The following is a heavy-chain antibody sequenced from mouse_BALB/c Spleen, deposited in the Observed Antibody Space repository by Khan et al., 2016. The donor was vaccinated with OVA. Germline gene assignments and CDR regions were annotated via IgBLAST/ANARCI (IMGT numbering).Heavy chain of an antibody. V-gene: IGHV2-3*01. Sequence: QVQLKESGPGLVAPSQSLSNPCTVSGFSLSSYGVSWVREPPGKGLEWLGVMWGDGNTNYQSALISRLSISKDKSKSQVFLKLNSRQTDDTATYYCASYYGNYPYAMDYCGQGTSVTVSS. D-gene: IGHD2-10*01. CDR2: MWGDGNT. CDR1: GFSLSSYG. J-gene: IGHJ4*01. CDR3: ASYYGNYPYAMDY.